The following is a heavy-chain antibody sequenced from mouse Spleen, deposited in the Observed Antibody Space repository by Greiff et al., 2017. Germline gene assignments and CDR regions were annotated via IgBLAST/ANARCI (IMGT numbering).Heavy chain of an antibody. CDR1: GFTFSSYT. Sequence: EVQLVESGGGLVQPGGSLKLSCAASGFTFSSYTMSWVRQTPEKRLEWVAYISNGGGSTYYPDTVKGRFTISRDNAKNTLYLQMSSLKSEDTAMYYCARGGYGSSTYYAMDYWGQGTSVTVSS. CDR2: ISNGGGST. J-gene: IGHJ4*01. D-gene: IGHD1-1*01. V-gene: IGHV5-12-2*01. CDR3: ARGGYGSSTYYAMDY.